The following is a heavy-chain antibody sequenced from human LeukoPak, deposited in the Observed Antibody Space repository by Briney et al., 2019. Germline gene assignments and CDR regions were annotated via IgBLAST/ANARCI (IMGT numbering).Heavy chain of an antibody. V-gene: IGHV3-30-3*01. Sequence: PGGSLRLSCAASGFTFSSYAMHWVRQAPGKGLEWVAVISYDGSNKYYADSVKGRFTISRGNSKNTLYLQMNSLRAEDTAVYYCARVAQWLAAYYYYGMDVWGQGTTVTVSS. CDR2: ISYDGSNK. CDR3: ARVAQWLAAYYYYGMDV. D-gene: IGHD6-19*01. J-gene: IGHJ6*02. CDR1: GFTFSSYA.